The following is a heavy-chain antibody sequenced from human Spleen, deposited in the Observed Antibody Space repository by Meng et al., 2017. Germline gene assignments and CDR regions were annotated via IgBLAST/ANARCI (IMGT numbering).Heavy chain of an antibody. CDR1: GGSFSGYY. V-gene: IGHV4-34*01. J-gene: IGHJ5*02. CDR3: ARGQLASSTFSATNWFDP. CDR2: INHRGST. D-gene: IGHD6-13*01. Sequence: GQQQQRGAGLLKPSGTLSLTCAVDGGSFSGYYWSWIRQPPGKGLEWIGEINHRGSTSSNPSLKTRVIISGDTSKNQFSLKLSSVTGADTAVYYCARGQLASSTFSATNWFDPWGQGTLVTVSS.